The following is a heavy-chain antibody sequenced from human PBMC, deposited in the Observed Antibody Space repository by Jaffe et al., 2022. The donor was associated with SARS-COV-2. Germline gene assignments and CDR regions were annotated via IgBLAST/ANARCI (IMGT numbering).Heavy chain of an antibody. J-gene: IGHJ4*02. CDR1: GFTFSSYW. CDR2: IKPDGSEK. CDR3: ARGRALLWFEKLLSPAFFDQ. Sequence: EVQLVESGGDLVQPGGSLRLSCAASGFTFSSYWMTWVRQAPGKGLEWVANIKPDGSEKTYVDSVKGRFTISRDNARDSLYLQMSSLRDEDTAIYYCARGRALLWFEKLLSPAFFDQWGQGTRVTVSS. V-gene: IGHV3-7*03. D-gene: IGHD3-10*01.